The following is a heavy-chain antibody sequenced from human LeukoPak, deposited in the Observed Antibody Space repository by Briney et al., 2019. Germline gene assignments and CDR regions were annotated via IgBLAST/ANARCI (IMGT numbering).Heavy chain of an antibody. D-gene: IGHD5-18*01. J-gene: IGHJ4*02. CDR1: GFTFSSYG. CDR2: ISNDGSKK. CDR3: AKDRYSYAFEYSDS. V-gene: IGHV3-30*18. Sequence: GGSLRLSCAASGFTFSSYGIHWVRQAPRKGLDWGAVISNDGSKKYYADSVKGRFTISRDNSKNTLSLQVSSLRTEDTAVYYCAKDRYSYAFEYSDSWGQGTLVTVSS.